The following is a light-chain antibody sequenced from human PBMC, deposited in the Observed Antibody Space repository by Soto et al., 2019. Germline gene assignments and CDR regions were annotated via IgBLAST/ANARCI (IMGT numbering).Light chain of an antibody. V-gene: IGKV1-39*01. CDR2: AAS. CDR3: QQSHSSPWT. J-gene: IGKJ1*01. CDR1: QTINTY. Sequence: DIQMTQSPSSLSASVGDRVSITCRASQTINTYLNWYQQRPGKAPKLLISAASNLQRGVPSRFSGGGSGTDFTLTISSLRPEDFTTYFCQQSHSSPWTFGQGTKVEIK.